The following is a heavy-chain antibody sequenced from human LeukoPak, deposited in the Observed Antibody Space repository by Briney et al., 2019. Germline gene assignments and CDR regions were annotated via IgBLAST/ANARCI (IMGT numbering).Heavy chain of an antibody. CDR1: GFTFTDYF. D-gene: IGHD1-1*01. Sequence: PGGSLRLSCVASGFTFTDYFMSWVRQAPGKGLEWVASIKHNGGEKYYVDSVKGRFTISRDNAKNSLYLQMNSLRAEDTAVYYCARGTYWSPLDFDYWGQGTLVTVSS. V-gene: IGHV3-7*04. CDR3: ARGTYWSPLDFDY. J-gene: IGHJ4*02. CDR2: IKHNGGEK.